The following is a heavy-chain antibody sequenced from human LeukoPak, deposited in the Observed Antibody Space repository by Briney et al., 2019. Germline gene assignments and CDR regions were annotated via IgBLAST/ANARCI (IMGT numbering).Heavy chain of an antibody. Sequence: GGSLRLSCAASGFTFSSYWMSWVRQAPGKGLEWVANIKQDGSEKYYVDSVKGRFTISRDNAKNSLYLQMNSLRAEDTAVYYCARQKWITMVRGVINWFDPWGQGTLVTVSS. CDR1: GFTFSSYW. CDR2: IKQDGSEK. J-gene: IGHJ5*02. V-gene: IGHV3-7*01. D-gene: IGHD3-10*01. CDR3: ARQKWITMVRGVINWFDP.